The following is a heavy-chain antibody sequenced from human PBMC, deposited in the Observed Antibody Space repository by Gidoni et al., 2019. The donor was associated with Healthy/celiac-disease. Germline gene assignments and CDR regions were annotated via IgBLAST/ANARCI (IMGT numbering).Heavy chain of an antibody. D-gene: IGHD3-9*01. J-gene: IGHJ6*03. CDR2: IDWDDDK. V-gene: IGHV2-70*15. Sequence: QVTLRESGPALVKPTQTLTLTCTFSGFSLSTSGMGVSWIRQPPGKALEWLARIDWDDDKYYSTSLKTRLTISKDTSKNQVVLTMTNMDPVDTATYYCARILDYDILTGYMDVWGKGTTVTVSS. CDR1: GFSLSTSGMG. CDR3: ARILDYDILTGYMDV.